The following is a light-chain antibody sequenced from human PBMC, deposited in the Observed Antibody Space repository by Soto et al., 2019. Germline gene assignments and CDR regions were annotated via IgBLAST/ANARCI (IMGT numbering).Light chain of an antibody. J-gene: IGKJ3*01. CDR2: KPS. CDR1: QRMRYW. V-gene: IGKV1-5*03. Sequence: DIQMTQSPSTLSASVGDRVTITCRASQRMRYWSAWYQQKPGKAPNLLIYKPSTLESGVPSRFSGSGSGTEFPLTISNLQPDDFASYYCQQYNSYPRTFGPGTKVDIQ. CDR3: QQYNSYPRT.